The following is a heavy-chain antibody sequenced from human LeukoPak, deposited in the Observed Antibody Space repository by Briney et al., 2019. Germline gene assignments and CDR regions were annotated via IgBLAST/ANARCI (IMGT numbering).Heavy chain of an antibody. J-gene: IGHJ4*02. CDR3: ARAGGSFSYYDILTASPGVYFDY. CDR2: IIPIFGTA. Sequence: SVKVSCKPSGGTFSSYAISWVRQAPGQGLEWMGGIIPIFGTANYAQKFQGRVTITADESTSTAYMELSSLRSEDTAVYYCARAGGSFSYYDILTASPGVYFDYWGQGTLVTVSS. V-gene: IGHV1-69*01. CDR1: GGTFSSYA. D-gene: IGHD3-9*01.